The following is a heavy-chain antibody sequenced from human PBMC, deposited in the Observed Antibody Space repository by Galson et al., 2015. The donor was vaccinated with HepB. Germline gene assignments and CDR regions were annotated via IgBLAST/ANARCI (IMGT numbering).Heavy chain of an antibody. Sequence: SLRLSCAASGFTFSNAWMSWVRQAPGKGLEWVGRIKSKTDGGTTDYAAPVKGRFTISRDDSKNTLYLQMNSLKTEDTAVYYCTGSGSLADYYYGMDVWGQGTTVTVSS. CDR3: TGSGSLADYYYGMDV. J-gene: IGHJ6*02. V-gene: IGHV3-15*01. D-gene: IGHD3-10*01. CDR2: IKSKTDGGTT. CDR1: GFTFSNAW.